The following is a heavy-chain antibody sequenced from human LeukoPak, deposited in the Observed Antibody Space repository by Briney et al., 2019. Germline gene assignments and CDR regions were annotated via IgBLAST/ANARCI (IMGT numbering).Heavy chain of an antibody. CDR3: AREMATISNQI. V-gene: IGHV1-69*13. CDR2: IIPIFGTA. Sequence: SVKVSCKASGYTLTSYAISWVRQAPGQGLEWMGGIIPIFGTANYAQKFQGRVTITADESTSTAYMELSSLRSEDTAVYYCAREMATISNQIWGQGTLVTVSS. CDR1: GYTLTSYA. D-gene: IGHD5-24*01. J-gene: IGHJ4*02.